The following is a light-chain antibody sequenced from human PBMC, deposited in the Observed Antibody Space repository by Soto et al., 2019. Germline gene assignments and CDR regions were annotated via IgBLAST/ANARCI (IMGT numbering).Light chain of an antibody. J-gene: IGKJ1*01. CDR1: QSVSSY. V-gene: IGKV3-11*01. Sequence: EIVLTQSPATLSLSPGERATLSCRASQSVSSYLAWYQQRPGQAPRLLIYDSSNRATGIPARSSGSGSGTDFTLTISSLEPEDFAVYYCQHRSNWPRTFGQGTKVDIK. CDR3: QHRSNWPRT. CDR2: DSS.